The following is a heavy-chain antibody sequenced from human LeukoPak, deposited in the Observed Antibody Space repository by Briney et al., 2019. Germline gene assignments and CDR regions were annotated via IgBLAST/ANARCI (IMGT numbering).Heavy chain of an antibody. CDR3: ARHYGIAARPFDY. CDR2: IYHSGST. D-gene: IGHD6-6*01. V-gene: IGHV4-38-2*02. J-gene: IGHJ4*02. Sequence: SETLSLTCTVSGYSISSGYYWGWIRQPPGKGLEWIGSIYHSGSTYYNPSLKSRVTISVDTSKNQFSLKLSSVTAADTAVYYCARHYGIAARPFDYWGQGTLVTVSS. CDR1: GYSISSGYY.